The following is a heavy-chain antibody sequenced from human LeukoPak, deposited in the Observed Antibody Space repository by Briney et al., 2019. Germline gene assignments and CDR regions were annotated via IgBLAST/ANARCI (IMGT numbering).Heavy chain of an antibody. CDR1: GFTFSSYS. D-gene: IGHD2-2*01. CDR3: ARPTPLPAAPRGAFDI. Sequence: HTGGSLRLSCAASGFTFSSYSMNWVRHAPEKGLEWVSYISSSSSTIYYADSVKGRFTISRDNAKNSLYLQMKSLRAEGTAVYYCARPTPLPAAPRGAFDIWGQGTMVTVSS. V-gene: IGHV3-48*01. J-gene: IGHJ3*02. CDR2: ISSSSSTI.